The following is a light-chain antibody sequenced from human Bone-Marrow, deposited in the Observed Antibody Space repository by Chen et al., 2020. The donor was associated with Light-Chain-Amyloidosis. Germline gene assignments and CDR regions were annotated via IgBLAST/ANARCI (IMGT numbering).Light chain of an antibody. J-gene: IGLJ7*01. CDR3: CSVVPGTTFSAV. Sequence: QSALTQPASVSGSPGQSITISCTGTSNDVGNYNLVSWYQQHPGKAPKLIIYGVTKRPSGVSDRFSGSKSGNTASLTISGLQAEDEASYFCCSVVPGTTFSAVFGGGTQLTVL. V-gene: IGLV2-23*02. CDR1: SNDVGNYNL. CDR2: GVT.